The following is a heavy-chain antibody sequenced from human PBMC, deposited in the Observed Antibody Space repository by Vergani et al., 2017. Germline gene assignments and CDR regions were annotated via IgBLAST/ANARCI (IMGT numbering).Heavy chain of an antibody. CDR2: IYVSGIT. J-gene: IGHJ3*01. CDR3: ARDNKQLRQRAFDL. V-gene: IGHV4-61*02. CDR1: GASINNDFYY. Sequence: QVQLQESDPGLVKPSQTLSLTCTVSGASINNDFYYWHWIRQPAGKGLEWIGRIYVSGITDYNSSLQSRVSMSVDTSKNQFSLTLTSVTAADTAVYYCARDNKQLRQRAFDLWGQGTMVTVSS. D-gene: IGHD4-23*01.